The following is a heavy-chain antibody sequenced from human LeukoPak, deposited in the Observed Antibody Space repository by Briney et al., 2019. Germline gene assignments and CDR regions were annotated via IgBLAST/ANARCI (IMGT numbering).Heavy chain of an antibody. J-gene: IGHJ6*02. CDR3: ARAQDYGDYIYYYGMDV. D-gene: IGHD4-17*01. V-gene: IGHV4-59*01. Sequence: SETLSLTCTVSVGSISSYYWSWVRQPPGKGLEWVGYIYYSGSTNYNPSLKSRVTISVDTSKNQFSLKLSSVTAADTAVYYCARAQDYGDYIYYYGMDVWGQGTTVTVSS. CDR1: VGSISSYY. CDR2: IYYSGST.